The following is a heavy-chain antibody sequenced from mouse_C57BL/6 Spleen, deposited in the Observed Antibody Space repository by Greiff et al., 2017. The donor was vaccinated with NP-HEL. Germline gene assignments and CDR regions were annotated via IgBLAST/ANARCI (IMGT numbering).Heavy chain of an antibody. J-gene: IGHJ1*03. D-gene: IGHD1-1*01. CDR3: ARESSYVSYWYFDV. Sequence: EVKLMESGGGLVKPGGSLKLSCAASGFTFSDYGMHWVRQAPEKGLEWVAYISSGSSTIYYADTVKGRFTISRDNAKNTLFLQMTSLRSEDTAMYYCARESSYVSYWYFDVWGTGTTVTVSS. CDR2: ISSGSSTI. CDR1: GFTFSDYG. V-gene: IGHV5-17*01.